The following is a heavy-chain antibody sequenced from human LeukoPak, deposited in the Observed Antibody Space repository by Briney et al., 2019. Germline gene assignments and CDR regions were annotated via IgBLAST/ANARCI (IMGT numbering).Heavy chain of an antibody. J-gene: IGHJ4*02. CDR1: GFTFSSYS. D-gene: IGHD3-22*01. Sequence: GGSLRLSRAASGFTFSSYSMNWVRQAPGKGLEWVSSISCSSSYIYYADSVKGRFTISRDNAKNSLYLQMNSLRAEDTAVYYCARDLGRGGYYDSSGYYQGDAFDYWGQGTLVTVSS. V-gene: IGHV3-21*01. CDR3: ARDLGRGGYYDSSGYYQGDAFDY. CDR2: ISCSSSYI.